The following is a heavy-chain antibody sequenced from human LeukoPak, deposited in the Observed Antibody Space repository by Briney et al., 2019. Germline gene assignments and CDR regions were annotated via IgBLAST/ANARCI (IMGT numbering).Heavy chain of an antibody. CDR3: ARVIGSETYSSNYYGMDV. D-gene: IGHD3-10*01. J-gene: IGHJ6*02. CDR1: GYTFITYW. Sequence: GESLRISCQASGYTFITYWIAWVRQMPGKGLEWMGFIYPEDSDTRYSPSFQGQVTISVARSINTAYLQWSSLRASDSAIFYCARVIGSETYSSNYYGMDVWGQGTTVTVSS. CDR2: IYPEDSDT. V-gene: IGHV5-51*01.